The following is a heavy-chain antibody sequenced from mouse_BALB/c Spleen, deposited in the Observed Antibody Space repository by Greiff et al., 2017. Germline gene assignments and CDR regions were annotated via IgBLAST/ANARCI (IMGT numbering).Heavy chain of an antibody. V-gene: IGHV5-9-1*01. Sequence: EAMLVESGGGLVKPGGSLKLSCAASGFTFSSYAMSWVRQTPEKRLEWVATISSGGSYTYYPDSVKGRFTISRDNAKNTLYLQMSSLRSEDTAMYYCARHWDYWGQGTTLTVSS. CDR2: ISSGGSYT. CDR3: ARHWDY. D-gene: IGHD4-1*01. CDR1: GFTFSSYA. J-gene: IGHJ2*01.